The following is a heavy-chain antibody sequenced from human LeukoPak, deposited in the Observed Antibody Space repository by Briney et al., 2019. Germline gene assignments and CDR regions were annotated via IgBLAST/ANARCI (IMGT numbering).Heavy chain of an antibody. CDR3: ARGYYYHSSGNAAFDF. J-gene: IGHJ4*02. V-gene: IGHV4-59*10. CDR1: GGSFSGYY. Sequence: SETLSLTCAVYGGSFSGYYWSWIRQPAGKGLEWIGRIYTSESTNYNPSLKSRVTMSLDTSKNQFSLKLSSVTAADTAVYYCARGYYYHSSGNAAFDFWGQGTLVTVSS. D-gene: IGHD3-22*01. CDR2: IYTSEST.